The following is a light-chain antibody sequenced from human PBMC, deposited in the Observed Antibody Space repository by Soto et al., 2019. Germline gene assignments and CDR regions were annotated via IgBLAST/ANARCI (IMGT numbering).Light chain of an antibody. J-gene: IGKJ4*01. CDR1: QSISNW. V-gene: IGKV1-5*03. Sequence: DIQMTQSPSTLSASVGDRVTITCRASQSISNWLAGYQQKPGKAPKLLMYKASSLESGVPSRFSGSGSGTEFTLTISSLQPDDFATYYCQQYNSVSLLTFGGGTKVEIK. CDR3: QQYNSVSLLT. CDR2: KAS.